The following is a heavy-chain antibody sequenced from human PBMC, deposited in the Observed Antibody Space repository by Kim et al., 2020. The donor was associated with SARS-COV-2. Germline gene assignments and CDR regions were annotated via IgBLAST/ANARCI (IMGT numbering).Heavy chain of an antibody. CDR2: ISYDGSNK. CDR3: AKVQGSLWSGSLLNYYYYYGMDV. J-gene: IGHJ6*02. Sequence: GGSLRLSCAASGFTFSSYGMHWVRQAPGKGLEWVAVISYDGSNKYYADSVKGRFTISRDNSKNTLYLQMNSLRAEDTAVYYCAKVQGSLWSGSLLNYYYYYGMDVWGQGTTVTVSS. V-gene: IGHV3-30*18. CDR1: GFTFSSYG. D-gene: IGHD3-3*01.